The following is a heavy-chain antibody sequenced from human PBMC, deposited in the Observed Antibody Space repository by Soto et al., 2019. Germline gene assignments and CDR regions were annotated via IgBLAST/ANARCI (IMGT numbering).Heavy chain of an antibody. Sequence: QVQLQESGPGLVKPSQTLSLTCTVSGGSISSGGYYWSWIRQHPGKGLEWIGYIYYSGSTYYNPSLRRRVTISVDTSKNQFSLKLSSVNAADTAVYYCARGPDGDYHFDYWGQGTLVTVSS. CDR2: IYYSGST. D-gene: IGHD4-17*01. J-gene: IGHJ4*02. CDR1: GGSISSGGYY. CDR3: ARGPDGDYHFDY. V-gene: IGHV4-31*03.